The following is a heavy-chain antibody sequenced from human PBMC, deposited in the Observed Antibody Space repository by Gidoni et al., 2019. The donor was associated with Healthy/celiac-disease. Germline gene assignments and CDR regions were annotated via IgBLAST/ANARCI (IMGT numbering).Heavy chain of an antibody. V-gene: IGHV3-66*01. Sequence: EVQLVESGGGLVQPGGSLRLSCAASGFTVSSNYMSWVRQAPGKGLEWVSVIYSGGSTYYADSVKGRFTISRDNSKNTLYLQMNSLRAEDTAVYYCARGFRPYCSGGSCYSADYWGQGTLVTVSS. CDR3: ARGFRPYCSGGSCYSADY. CDR1: GFTVSSNY. J-gene: IGHJ4*02. CDR2: IYSGGST. D-gene: IGHD2-15*01.